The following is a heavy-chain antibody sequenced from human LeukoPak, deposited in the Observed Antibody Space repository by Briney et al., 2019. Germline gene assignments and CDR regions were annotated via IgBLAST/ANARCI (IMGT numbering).Heavy chain of an antibody. V-gene: IGHV3-9*01. Sequence: PGGSLRLSCAASGFTFDDYAMHWVRQAPGKGLEWVSGISWNSGSIGYADSVKGRFTISRDNAKNSLYLQMNSLRAEDTALYYCAKDIELSSRGGGFDYWGQGTLVTVSS. CDR1: GFTFDDYA. CDR3: AKDIELSSRGGGFDY. D-gene: IGHD6-13*01. CDR2: ISWNSGSI. J-gene: IGHJ4*02.